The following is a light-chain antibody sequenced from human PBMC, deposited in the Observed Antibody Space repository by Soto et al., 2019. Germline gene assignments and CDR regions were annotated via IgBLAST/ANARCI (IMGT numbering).Light chain of an antibody. CDR2: DAS. V-gene: IGKV3-11*01. CDR1: QSVSSNY. J-gene: IGKJ5*01. Sequence: EIVMTQSPATLSVPPWERATLSCRASQSVSSNYLARYQQKPGQAPRLLIYDASNRATGVPARFTGSGSETDFTLTISSLEPEDFAVYYCQHRMNWPLTFGQGTRLEIK. CDR3: QHRMNWPLT.